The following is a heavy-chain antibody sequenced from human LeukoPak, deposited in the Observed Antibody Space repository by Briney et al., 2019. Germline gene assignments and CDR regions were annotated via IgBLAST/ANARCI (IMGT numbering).Heavy chain of an antibody. CDR2: IWYDGSNK. D-gene: IGHD2-21*02. Sequence: HPGGSLRLSCAATGFTFCSYGMHWVRQAPGKGLEWVAVIWYDGSNKYYADSVKGRFTISRDNSKNTLYLQMNSLRAEDTAVYYCARDPSFVVVTGIANWYFDLWGRGTLVTVSS. J-gene: IGHJ2*01. CDR3: ARDPSFVVVTGIANWYFDL. CDR1: GFTFCSYG. V-gene: IGHV3-33*01.